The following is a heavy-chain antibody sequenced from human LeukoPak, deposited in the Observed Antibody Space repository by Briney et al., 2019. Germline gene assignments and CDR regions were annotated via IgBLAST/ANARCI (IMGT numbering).Heavy chain of an antibody. CDR2: INPNSGGT. CDR1: GYTFTGYY. Sequence: ASVKVSCKASGYTFTGYYMHWVRQAPGQGLEWMGWINPNSGGTNYAQEFQGRVTMTRDTSISTAYMELSRLRSDDTAVYYCARDGTAMVTPDYWGQGTLVTVSS. CDR3: ARDGTAMVTPDY. V-gene: IGHV1-2*02. J-gene: IGHJ4*02. D-gene: IGHD5-18*01.